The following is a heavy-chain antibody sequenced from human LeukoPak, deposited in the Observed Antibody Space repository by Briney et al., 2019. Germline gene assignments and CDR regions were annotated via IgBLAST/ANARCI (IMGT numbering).Heavy chain of an antibody. CDR3: AKPYGTDCGGDCYFDY. V-gene: IGHV3-30-3*02. D-gene: IGHD2-21*02. CDR1: GFTFSSYA. J-gene: IGHJ4*02. Sequence: GGSLRLSCAASGFTFSSYAMHWVRQAPGKGLEWVAVISYDGSNKYYADSVRGRFTISRDNSRNTLHLQMNRLRAEDAALYYCAKPYGTDCGGDCYFDYWGQGTLVSVSS. CDR2: ISYDGSNK.